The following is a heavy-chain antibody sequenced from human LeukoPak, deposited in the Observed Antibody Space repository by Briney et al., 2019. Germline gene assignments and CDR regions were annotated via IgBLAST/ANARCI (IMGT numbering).Heavy chain of an antibody. CDR2: INPNSGGT. D-gene: IGHD3-10*01. V-gene: IGHV1-2*02. CDR1: GYTFTGYY. CDR3: ARVRKWFGKFQYYYFDY. Sequence: ASVKVSCKASGYTFTGYYMHWVRQAPGQGLEWMGWINPNSGGTNYAQKFQGRVTLTRDTSISTAYMELSRLRSDDTAVYYCARVRKWFGKFQYYYFDYWGQGTLVTVSS. J-gene: IGHJ4*02.